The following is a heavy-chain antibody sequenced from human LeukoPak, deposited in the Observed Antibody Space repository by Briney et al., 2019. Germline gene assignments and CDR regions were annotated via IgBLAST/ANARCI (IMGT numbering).Heavy chain of an antibody. CDR1: GFTFSSYS. J-gene: IGHJ4*02. CDR2: ISSSSSTI. V-gene: IGHV3-48*01. D-gene: IGHD1-7*01. Sequence: GGSLRLSCAASGFTFSSYSMNWVRQAPGKGPEWVSYISSSSSTIYYADSVKGRFTISRDNAKNLLYLQMNSLRAEDTAVYYCARRHWNYEGYYFDYWGQGTLVTVSS. CDR3: ARRHWNYEGYYFDY.